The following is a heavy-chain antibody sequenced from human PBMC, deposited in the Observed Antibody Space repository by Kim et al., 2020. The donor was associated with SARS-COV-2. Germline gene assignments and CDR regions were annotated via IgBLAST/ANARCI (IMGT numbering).Heavy chain of an antibody. CDR1: GGSISSYY. CDR3: AGSGSQGADY. V-gene: IGHV4-59*01. Sequence: SETLSLTCTVSGGSISSYYWSWIRQPPGKGLEWIGYIYYSGSTNYNPSLKSRVTISVDTSKNQFSLKLSSVTAADTAVYYCAGSGSQGADYWGQGTLVTVSS. CDR2: IYYSGST. D-gene: IGHD3-10*01. J-gene: IGHJ4*02.